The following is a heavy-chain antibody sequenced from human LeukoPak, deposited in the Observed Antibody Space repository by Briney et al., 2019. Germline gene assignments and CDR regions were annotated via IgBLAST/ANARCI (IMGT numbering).Heavy chain of an antibody. V-gene: IGHV4-38-2*02. CDR3: ARGHPITIFGVVGFWFDP. J-gene: IGHJ5*02. Sequence: SETLSLTCTVSGYSISSGYYWGWIRQPPGKGLEWIGSIYHSGSTYYNPSLKSRVTISVDTSKNQFSLKLSSVTAADTAVYYCARGHPITIFGVVGFWFDPWGQGTLVTVSS. CDR2: IYHSGST. CDR1: GYSISSGYY. D-gene: IGHD3-3*01.